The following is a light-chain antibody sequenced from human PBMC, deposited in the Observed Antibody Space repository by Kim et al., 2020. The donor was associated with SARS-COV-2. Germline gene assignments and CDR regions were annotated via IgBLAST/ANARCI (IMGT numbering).Light chain of an antibody. V-gene: IGLV3-19*01. CDR1: TLRSSY. J-gene: IGLJ2*01. Sequence: ALGPTVRITCQGDTLRSSYASWYQQKPGQAPILVVFANNNRPSGIPDRFSGSSSGSTASLTIAGAQAEDEADYYCHSRDSIGNDVIFGGGTQLTVL. CDR3: HSRDSIGNDVI. CDR2: ANN.